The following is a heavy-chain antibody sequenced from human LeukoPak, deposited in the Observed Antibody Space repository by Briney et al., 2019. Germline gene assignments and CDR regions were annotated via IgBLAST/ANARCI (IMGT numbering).Heavy chain of an antibody. CDR3: AGGYVPSVYYYYYGMDV. Sequence: SETLSLTCAVYGESFSGYYWSWIRQPPGKGLEWIGEINHSGSTNYNPSLKSRVTISVDTSKNQFSLKLSSVTAADTAVYYCAGGYVPSVYYYYYGMDVWGQGTTVTVSS. V-gene: IGHV4-34*01. D-gene: IGHD3-10*02. CDR2: INHSGST. J-gene: IGHJ6*02. CDR1: GESFSGYY.